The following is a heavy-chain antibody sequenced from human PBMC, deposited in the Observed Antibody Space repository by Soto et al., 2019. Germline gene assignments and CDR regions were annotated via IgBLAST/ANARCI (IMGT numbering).Heavy chain of an antibody. CDR2: IYGTGNM. V-gene: IGHV4-31*03. D-gene: IGHD3-10*02. CDR1: DDSISSGGYY. J-gene: IGHJ2*01. Sequence: QVQLQESGPGLVKPSQTLSLTCTVSDDSISSGGYYWSWIRQHPGKGLEWIGYIYGTGNMYYKSSLKTRVTSPVASSMSRLSLRLHSVTAAGTVGYYRPRGTDPWLFALWGRGTLVTVSS. CDR3: PRGTDPWLFAL.